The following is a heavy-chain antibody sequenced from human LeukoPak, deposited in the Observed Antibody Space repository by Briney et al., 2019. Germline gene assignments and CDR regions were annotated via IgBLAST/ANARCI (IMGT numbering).Heavy chain of an antibody. CDR1: GGSFSGYY. D-gene: IGHD3-10*01. Sequence: SETLSLTCAVYGGSFSGYYWSWIRQPPGKGLEWIGEINHSGSTNYNPSLRSRVTISVDTSKNQFSLKLSSVTAADTAVYYCARLTHGSGSYSNYYYYYMDVWGKGTTATISS. J-gene: IGHJ6*03. CDR2: INHSGST. CDR3: ARLTHGSGSYSNYYYYYMDV. V-gene: IGHV4-34*01.